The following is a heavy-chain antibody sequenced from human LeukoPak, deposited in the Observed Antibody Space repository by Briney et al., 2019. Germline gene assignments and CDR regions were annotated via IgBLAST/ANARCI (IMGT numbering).Heavy chain of an antibody. CDR2: ISSSGSTI. D-gene: IGHD3-22*01. J-gene: IGHJ3*02. CDR3: ARDIRLYYYDSSGKKYDDAFDI. V-gene: IGHV3-48*03. CDR1: GFTFSSYE. Sequence: GGSLRLSCAASGFTFSSYEMNWVRQAPGKGLEWVSYISSSGSTIYYADSVKGRFTISRDNAKNSLYLQMNSLRAEDTAVYYCARDIRLYYYDSSGKKYDDAFDIWGQGTMVTVSS.